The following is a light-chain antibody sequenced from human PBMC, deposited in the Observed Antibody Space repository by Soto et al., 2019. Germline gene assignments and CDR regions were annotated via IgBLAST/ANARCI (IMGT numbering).Light chain of an antibody. Sequence: QSALTQPASVSGSPGQSITISCTGTSNDVGSYNLVSWYQQHPGKAPKVRIYEVSKRPSGVSNRFSGSKSGNTASLTISGLQAEDEADYYCCSYASSSTWVFGGGTKVTVL. CDR3: CSYASSSTWV. V-gene: IGLV2-23*02. J-gene: IGLJ3*02. CDR1: SNDVGSYNL. CDR2: EVS.